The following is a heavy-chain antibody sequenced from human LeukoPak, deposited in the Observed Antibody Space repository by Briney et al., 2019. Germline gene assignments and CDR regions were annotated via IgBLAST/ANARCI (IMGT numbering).Heavy chain of an antibody. J-gene: IGHJ4*02. CDR3: AKAERGFDY. D-gene: IGHD1-14*01. CDR1: GFTFSSSA. Sequence: PGGSLRLSCAASGFTFSSSAMSWVRQVPGKGLEWVSGISSSGGSTNYADSVRGRFTISRDNSKNTLYVQMNSLRDEDTALYYCAKAERGFDYWGQGTLVTVSS. CDR2: ISSSGGST. V-gene: IGHV3-23*01.